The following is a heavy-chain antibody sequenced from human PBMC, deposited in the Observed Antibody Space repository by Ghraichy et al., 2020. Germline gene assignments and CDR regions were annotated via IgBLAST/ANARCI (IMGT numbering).Heavy chain of an antibody. V-gene: IGHV4-34*01. J-gene: IGHJ4*02. CDR3: AREGQFLKWLVLRF. D-gene: IGHD3-3*01. Sequence: EINDSGNTNYNPSLKSRVTISLDTSKKQFSLNLTSVTAADTAVYYCAREGQFLKWLVLRFWRQGTLVTFS. CDR2: INDSGNT.